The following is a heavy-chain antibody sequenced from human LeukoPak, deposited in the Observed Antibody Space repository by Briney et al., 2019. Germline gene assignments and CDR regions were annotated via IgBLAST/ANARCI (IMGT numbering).Heavy chain of an antibody. CDR2: IYYSGST. D-gene: IGHD3-10*01. Sequence: SETLSLTCTVSSGSISGYYWSWIRQPPGKGLEWIGYIYYSGSTNYNPSLKSRVTISVDTSKNQFSLKLSSVTAADTAVYYCARGSGSGVPFDFWGQGTLVTVSS. CDR1: SGSISGYY. CDR3: ARGSGSGVPFDF. V-gene: IGHV4-59*01. J-gene: IGHJ4*02.